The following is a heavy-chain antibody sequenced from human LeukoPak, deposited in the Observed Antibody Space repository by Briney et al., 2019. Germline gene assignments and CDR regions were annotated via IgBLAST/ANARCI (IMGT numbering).Heavy chain of an antibody. CDR3: ARVGRSSSSWTHNYNYGMDV. CDR1: GYMFTSYG. CDR2: INGNNGNT. Sequence: GASVKVPCKASGYMFTSYGVSWVRQAPGRGLEWMGWINGNNGNTIYAQKFQGRVTMTTDASTRTAYMELRSLGSDGTAVYYCARVGRSSSSWTHNYNYGMDVWGKGTTVIVSS. J-gene: IGHJ6*04. D-gene: IGHD6-13*01. V-gene: IGHV1-18*04.